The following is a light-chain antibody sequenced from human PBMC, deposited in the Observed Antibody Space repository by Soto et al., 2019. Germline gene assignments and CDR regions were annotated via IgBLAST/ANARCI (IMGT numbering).Light chain of an antibody. CDR2: GAS. Sequence: EIVLTQSPGTLSLSPGERATLSCRASQSVSSSYLAWYQQKPGQPPRVLIYGASSRATGIPDRFSGSGSGTDFTLTISRLEPEDFAVYYCQQYGSSPYTFGPGTKVDIK. V-gene: IGKV3-20*01. J-gene: IGKJ3*01. CDR1: QSVSSSY. CDR3: QQYGSSPYT.